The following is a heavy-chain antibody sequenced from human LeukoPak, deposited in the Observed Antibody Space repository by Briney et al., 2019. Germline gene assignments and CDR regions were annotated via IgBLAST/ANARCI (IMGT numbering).Heavy chain of an antibody. Sequence: GRSLRLSCAASGFXFSSYAIHWVRQAPGKGLEWVAVISYDGSTESYADSVKGRFTISRDNSKSTLYLQMNSLGPEDTAVYYCARSGCSSTRCYVAYWGQGTLVTVSS. CDR3: ARSGCSSTRCYVAY. D-gene: IGHD2-2*01. V-gene: IGHV3-30-3*01. CDR1: GFXFSSYA. J-gene: IGHJ4*02. CDR2: ISYDGSTE.